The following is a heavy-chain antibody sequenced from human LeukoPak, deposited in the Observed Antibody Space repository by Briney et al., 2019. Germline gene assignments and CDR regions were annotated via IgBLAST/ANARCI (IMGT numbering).Heavy chain of an antibody. CDR1: GFTFSSYA. J-gene: IGHJ6*02. Sequence: GGSLRLSRAASGFTFSSYAMSWVRQAPGKGLEWVSAISGSGGSTYYADSVKGRFTISRDNSKNTLYLQMNSLRAEDTAVYYCAKGPVTTPTYYYGMDVWGQGTTVTVSS. D-gene: IGHD4-17*01. CDR2: ISGSGGST. CDR3: AKGPVTTPTYYYGMDV. V-gene: IGHV3-23*01.